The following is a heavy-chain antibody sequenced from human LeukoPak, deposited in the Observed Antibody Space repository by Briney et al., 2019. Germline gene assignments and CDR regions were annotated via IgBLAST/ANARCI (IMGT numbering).Heavy chain of an antibody. CDR1: GYSFTSYW. CDR3: ARLPTSPGDRIQLWFGLRLTIGMDV. Sequence: GESLKISCKGSGYSFTSYWIGWVRQMPGKGLEWMGIIYPGDSDTRYSPSFQGQVTISADKSISTAYLQWSSLKASDTAMYYCARLPTSPGDRIQLWFGLRLTIGMDVWGQGTTVTVSS. J-gene: IGHJ6*02. D-gene: IGHD5-18*01. V-gene: IGHV5-51*01. CDR2: IYPGDSDT.